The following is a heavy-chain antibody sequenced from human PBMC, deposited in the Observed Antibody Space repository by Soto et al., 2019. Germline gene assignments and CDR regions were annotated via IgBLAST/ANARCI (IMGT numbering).Heavy chain of an antibody. CDR2: IHYTGCT. D-gene: IGHD3-16*01. CDR3: ARTSWGDYDY. J-gene: IGHJ4*02. CDR1: GDSVTSHY. V-gene: IGHV4-59*02. Sequence: SETLSLTCSFSGDSVTSHYLTWIRQSPEKGLEWIGYIHYTGCTHYNPSLKSRVTISVDTSKNQFSLKLSSVTATDTAVYYCARTSWGDYDYWGQGTLVTVSS.